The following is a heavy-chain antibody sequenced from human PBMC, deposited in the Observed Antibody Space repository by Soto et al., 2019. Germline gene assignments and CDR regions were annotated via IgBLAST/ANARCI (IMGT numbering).Heavy chain of an antibody. Sequence: GGSLRLSCSASGFTFSHSAMHWVRQAPGKGLEYVAAIGSTGASTYYPGSVKGRFIISRDNSKNTLFLQMNSLRPEDTAVYYCVRGGGAYAGSSLWFDYWGQGTLVTVSS. CDR2: IGSTGAST. D-gene: IGHD3-16*01. J-gene: IGHJ5*01. V-gene: IGHV3-64D*06. CDR3: VRGGGAYAGSSLWFDY. CDR1: GFTFSHSA.